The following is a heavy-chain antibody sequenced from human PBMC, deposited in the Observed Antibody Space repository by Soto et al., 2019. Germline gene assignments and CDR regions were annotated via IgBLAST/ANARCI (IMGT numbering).Heavy chain of an antibody. Sequence: EVQLLESGGGLVQPGGSLRLSCTASGFTFSAYSMSWVRQAPGKGLEGVSGMSGLGGSTYYADSVKGRFTISRDNSKNTLYLQMHSLSVEDTAVYYCAKSNGVTGQQYFFDYWGLGTLLTVSS. V-gene: IGHV3-23*01. J-gene: IGHJ4*02. CDR1: GFTFSAYS. CDR3: AKSNGVTGQQYFFDY. CDR2: MSGLGGST. D-gene: IGHD2-8*01.